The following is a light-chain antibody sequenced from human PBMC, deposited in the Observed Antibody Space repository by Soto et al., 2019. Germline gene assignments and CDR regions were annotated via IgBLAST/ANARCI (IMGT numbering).Light chain of an antibody. Sequence: AIQMTQSPSSLSASVGDRVTITGRASQGIRNDLGWYQQKPGKAPKLLIYAASSLQSGVPSRFSGSGSGTDFTLTISSLQPADFATYYCLQDYNYPYTFGQGTKLEIK. CDR2: AAS. CDR1: QGIRND. J-gene: IGKJ2*01. CDR3: LQDYNYPYT. V-gene: IGKV1-6*01.